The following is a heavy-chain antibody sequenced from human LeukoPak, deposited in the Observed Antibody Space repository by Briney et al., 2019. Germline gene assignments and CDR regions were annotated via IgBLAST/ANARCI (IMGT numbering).Heavy chain of an antibody. CDR1: GGSISSSSYY. V-gene: IGHV4-39*01. CDR2: IYYSGST. Sequence: SETLSLTCTVSGGSISSSSYYWGWIRQPPGKGLEWIGSIYYSGSTYYNPSLKSRVTISVDTSKNRFSLKLRSVTAADTAVYYCARGSSGYFYQDYWGQGTLVTVSS. J-gene: IGHJ4*02. CDR3: ARGSSGYFYQDY. D-gene: IGHD3-22*01.